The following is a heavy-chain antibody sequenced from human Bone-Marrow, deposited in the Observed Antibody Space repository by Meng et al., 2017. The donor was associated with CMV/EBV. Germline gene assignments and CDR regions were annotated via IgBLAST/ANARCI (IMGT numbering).Heavy chain of an antibody. CDR1: GYTFTSYG. V-gene: IGHV1-18*01. CDR3: ARAVGVVVAAAQRWLGY. Sequence: ASVKVSCKASGYTFTSYGISWVRQAPGQGLEWMGWISAYNGNTNYAQKLQGRVTMTRDTPTSTVYMELSSLRSEDTAVYYCARAVGVVVAAAQRWLGYWGQGTLVTVSS. J-gene: IGHJ1*01. CDR2: ISAYNGNT. D-gene: IGHD2-15*01.